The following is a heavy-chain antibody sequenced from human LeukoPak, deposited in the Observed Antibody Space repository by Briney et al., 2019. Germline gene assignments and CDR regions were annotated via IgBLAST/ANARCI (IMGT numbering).Heavy chain of an antibody. CDR2: IIPIFGTA. CDR1: GGTFSSYA. CDR3: ARLKYCTNGVCYAGFDY. Sequence: SVKVSCKASGGTFSSYAISWVRQAPGQGLEWMGGIIPIFGTANYAQKFQGRVTITRDTSADTAYMELSSLRSEDTAVYYCARLKYCTNGVCYAGFDYWGQGTLVTVSS. D-gene: IGHD2-8*01. J-gene: IGHJ4*02. V-gene: IGHV1-69*05.